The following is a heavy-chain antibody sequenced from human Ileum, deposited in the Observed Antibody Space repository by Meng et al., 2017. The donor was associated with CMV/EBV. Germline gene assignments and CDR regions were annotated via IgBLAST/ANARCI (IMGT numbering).Heavy chain of an antibody. Sequence: AVSGLRFNKHGFRWVRQAPGRGLEWVADIWYHGRAAYYADSVRGRFTISRDDSKSMLYLQMNSLRADDTALYYCARDLAVGRIWFDPGGQGTLVTVSS. J-gene: IGHJ5*02. V-gene: IGHV3-33*01. CDR2: IWYHGRAA. D-gene: IGHD6-19*01. CDR1: GLRFNKHG. CDR3: ARDLAVGRIWFDP.